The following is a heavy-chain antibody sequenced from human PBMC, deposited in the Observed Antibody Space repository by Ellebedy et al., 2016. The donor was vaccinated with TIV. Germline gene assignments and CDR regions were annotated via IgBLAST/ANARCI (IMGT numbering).Heavy chain of an antibody. D-gene: IGHD3-9*01. CDR2: INYSGTT. CDR3: ARDRGFDWLPRPLNPGVDV. Sequence: MPGGSLRLSCSVSGGSISNYYWAWIRQPPGKGLEWIGFINYSGTTNYNPSLKSRFTMSIDTSKNPCSLGLTSVTAADTAVYFCARDRGFDWLPRPLNPGVDVWGQGTSVTVSS. V-gene: IGHV4-59*01. J-gene: IGHJ6*02. CDR1: GGSISNYY.